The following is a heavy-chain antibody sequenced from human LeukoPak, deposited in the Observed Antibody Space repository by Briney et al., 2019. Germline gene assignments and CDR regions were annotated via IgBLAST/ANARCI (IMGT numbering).Heavy chain of an antibody. D-gene: IGHD3-22*01. CDR3: ARICSGYTTEPFDY. CDR2: ISAYNGNT. CDR1: GYTFTSYG. Sequence: ASVKVSCKASGYTFTSYGISWVRQAPGQGLEWMGWISAYNGNTNYAQKLQGRVTMTTDTSTSTAYMELRSLRSEDTAVYYCARICSGYTTEPFDYWGQGTLVTVSS. V-gene: IGHV1-18*01. J-gene: IGHJ4*02.